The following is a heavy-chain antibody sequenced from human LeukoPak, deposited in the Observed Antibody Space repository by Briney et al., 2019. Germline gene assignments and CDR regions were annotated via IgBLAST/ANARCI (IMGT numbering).Heavy chain of an antibody. CDR2: ISSSGSYI. CDR1: GFTFSSYS. J-gene: IGHJ3*02. D-gene: IGHD1-26*01. CDR3: ARHRGGKWELLGALDI. Sequence: GGSLRLSCAASGFTFSSYSMNWVRQGPGKGLEWVSSISSSGSYIYYADSVKGRFTISRDNAKNSLHLQIHTLRAEDTAVYYCARHRGGKWELLGALDIWGQGTMVTVSS. V-gene: IGHV3-21*01.